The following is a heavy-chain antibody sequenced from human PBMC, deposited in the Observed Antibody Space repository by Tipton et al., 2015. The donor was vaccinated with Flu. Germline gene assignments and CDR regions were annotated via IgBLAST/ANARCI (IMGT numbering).Heavy chain of an antibody. CDR3: ARVSPGVESWFDP. CDR1: GGSLSSFY. CDR2: IYSSGIT. J-gene: IGHJ5*02. V-gene: IGHV4-4*07. Sequence: SLTCTVSGGSLSSFYWTWIRQPAGKGLEWIGRIYSSGITKYNPSLKSRVTMSVDTSKNQFSLSLSSVTAADTAVYYCARVSPGVESWFDPWGQGTLVTVSS. D-gene: IGHD3-3*01.